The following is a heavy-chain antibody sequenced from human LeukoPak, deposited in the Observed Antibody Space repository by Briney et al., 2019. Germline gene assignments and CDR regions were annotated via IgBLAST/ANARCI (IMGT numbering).Heavy chain of an antibody. D-gene: IGHD3-22*01. CDR1: GGTFSSYA. V-gene: IGHV1-69*06. CDR3: ARDLDYYDSSGYSGY. Sequence: GASVKVSCKASGGTFSSYAISWVRQAPGQGLEWMGGIIPIFGTAKYAQKFQGRVTITADKSTSTAYMELSSLRSEDTAVYYCARDLDYYDSSGYSGYWGQGTLVTVSS. J-gene: IGHJ4*02. CDR2: IIPIFGTA.